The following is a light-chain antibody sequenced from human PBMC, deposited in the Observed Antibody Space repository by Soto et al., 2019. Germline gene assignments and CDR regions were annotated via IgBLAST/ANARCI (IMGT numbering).Light chain of an antibody. CDR3: QQSDSTPRP. CDR2: AAS. Sequence: DIQMTQSTSSLSASVGDRVTITCRASQSISSYLNWYQQKPGKAPKLLIYAASSLQSGVPSSFSGSGSGTDITLTIRSLQPEDFATYSCQQSDSTPRPFGQGTKVEIK. J-gene: IGKJ1*01. CDR1: QSISSY. V-gene: IGKV1-39*01.